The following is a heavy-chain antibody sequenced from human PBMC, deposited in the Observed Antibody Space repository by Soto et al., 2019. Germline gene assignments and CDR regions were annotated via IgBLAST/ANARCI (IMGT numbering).Heavy chain of an antibody. D-gene: IGHD1-26*01. CDR3: ARDRSAGSGSFDAFDI. CDR1: GFTFSSYA. CDR2: ISYDGSNK. J-gene: IGHJ3*02. V-gene: IGHV3-30-3*01. Sequence: QVQLVESGGGVVQPGRSLRLSCAASGFTFSSYAMHWVRQAPGKGLEWVAVISYDGSNKYYADSVKGRFTISRDNSKNTLYLQMTSLRAEDTAVYYCARDRSAGSGSFDAFDIWGQGTMVTVSS.